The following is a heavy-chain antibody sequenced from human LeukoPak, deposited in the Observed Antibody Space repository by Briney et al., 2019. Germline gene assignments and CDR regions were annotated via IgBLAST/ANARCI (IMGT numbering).Heavy chain of an antibody. J-gene: IGHJ4*02. CDR3: TTRYGDYVHFDY. V-gene: IGHV3-15*01. Sequence: PGGSLRLSCTASGFTFSNAWMSWIRQAPGKGLEWVGRIKSKTDDGTTVYAAPVKGRFTISRDDSKNTLYLQMDSLKTEDTAVYYYTTRYGDYVHFDYWGLGTLVTVSS. CDR1: GFTFSNAW. CDR2: IKSKTDDGTT. D-gene: IGHD4-17*01.